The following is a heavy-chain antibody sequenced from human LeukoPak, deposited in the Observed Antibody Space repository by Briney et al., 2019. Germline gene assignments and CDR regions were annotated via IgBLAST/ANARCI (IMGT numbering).Heavy chain of an antibody. V-gene: IGHV4-59*01. CDR3: ARDKYYYQNSNWFDP. Sequence: SETLSLTCTVSGGSMSSYYWSWIRQPPGKGLEWIGYIYYSGSTNYNPSLKSRVTISVDTPKNQFSLNLRSVTAADTAVYYCARDKYYYQNSNWFDPWGQGTLVTVSS. D-gene: IGHD3-10*01. CDR1: GGSMSSYY. CDR2: IYYSGST. J-gene: IGHJ5*02.